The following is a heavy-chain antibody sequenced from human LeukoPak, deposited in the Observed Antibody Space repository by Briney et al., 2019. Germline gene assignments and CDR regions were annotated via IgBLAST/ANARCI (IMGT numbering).Heavy chain of an antibody. CDR2: IRYDGSTK. Sequence: GGSLRLSCTASEFTFSSYGMHWVHQAPGKGLEWVAFIRYDGSTKYYTNSVKGRFTISRDNSKNTMYLQMNSLRAEDTAVYYCVTSGLSRFGFWGQGTLVTVSS. J-gene: IGHJ4*02. CDR3: VTSGLSRFGF. V-gene: IGHV3-30*02. D-gene: IGHD2/OR15-2a*01. CDR1: EFTFSSYG.